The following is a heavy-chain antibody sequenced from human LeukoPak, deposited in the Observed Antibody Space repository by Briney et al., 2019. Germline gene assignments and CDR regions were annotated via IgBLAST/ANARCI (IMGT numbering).Heavy chain of an antibody. Sequence: PGGSLRLSCAASGFTVSSNYMSWVRQAPRKGLEWVSVIYSGGSTYYADSVKGRFTISRHNSKNTLYLQMNSLRAEDTAVYYCARDLLHYYDSSGYPTPWGQGTLVTVSS. D-gene: IGHD3-22*01. J-gene: IGHJ5*02. CDR3: ARDLLHYYDSSGYPTP. CDR2: IYSGGST. V-gene: IGHV3-53*04. CDR1: GFTVSSNY.